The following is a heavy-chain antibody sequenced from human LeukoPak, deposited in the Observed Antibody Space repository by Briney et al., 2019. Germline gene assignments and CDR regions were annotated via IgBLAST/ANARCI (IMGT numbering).Heavy chain of an antibody. CDR3: AREQISMIRGFDN. CDR1: GGSISSYY. Sequence: SGTLSLTCTVSGGSISSYYWSWIRQPPGKGLEWIGYIYYSGSTNYNPSLKSRVTISVDTSKNQFSLKLSSVTAADTAVYYCAREQISMIRGFDNWGQGTLVTVSS. J-gene: IGHJ4*02. CDR2: IYYSGST. D-gene: IGHD3-10*01. V-gene: IGHV4-59*01.